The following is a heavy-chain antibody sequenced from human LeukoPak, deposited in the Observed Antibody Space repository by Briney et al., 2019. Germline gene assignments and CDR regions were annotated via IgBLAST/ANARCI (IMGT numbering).Heavy chain of an antibody. Sequence: PSETLSLTCTVSGGSISSSPYYWGWIRQPPGKGLEWIGSIYYSGTTHYSPSLESRVTISVDTSKNQFSLKLASVTAADTAVYYCARHWNYYDSSDPFDPWGQGTLVTVSS. CDR3: ARHWNYYDSSDPFDP. CDR1: GGSISSSPYY. V-gene: IGHV4-39*01. CDR2: IYYSGTT. D-gene: IGHD3-22*01. J-gene: IGHJ5*02.